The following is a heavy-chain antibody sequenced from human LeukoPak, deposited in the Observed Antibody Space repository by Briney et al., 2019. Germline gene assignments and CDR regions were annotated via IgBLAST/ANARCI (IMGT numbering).Heavy chain of an antibody. CDR1: GGSISSSSYY. J-gene: IGHJ5*02. D-gene: IGHD3-22*01. Sequence: PSETLSLTCTVSGGSISSSSYYWGWIRQPPGKGLEWIGSIYYSGSTYYNPSLKSRVTISVDTSKNQFSLKLSSVTAADTAVYYCARARITMIVVVITEVNWFDPWGPGTLVTVSS. CDR3: ARARITMIVVVITEVNWFDP. V-gene: IGHV4-39*01. CDR2: IYYSGST.